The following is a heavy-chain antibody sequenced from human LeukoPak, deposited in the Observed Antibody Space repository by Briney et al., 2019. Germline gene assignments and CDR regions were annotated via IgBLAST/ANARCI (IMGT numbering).Heavy chain of an antibody. D-gene: IGHD2-21*02. Sequence: SETLSLTCAVYGGSFSGYYWSWIRQPPGKGLEWIGEINHSGSTNYNPSLKSRVTLSVDTSKNQFSLKLSSVTAADTAVYYCARTEVYCGGDCYLAIDYWGQGTLVTVSS. CDR2: INHSGST. J-gene: IGHJ4*02. CDR1: GGSFSGYY. CDR3: ARTEVYCGGDCYLAIDY. V-gene: IGHV4-34*01.